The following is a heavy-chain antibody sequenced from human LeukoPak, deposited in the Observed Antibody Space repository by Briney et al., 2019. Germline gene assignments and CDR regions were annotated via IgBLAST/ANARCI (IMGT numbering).Heavy chain of an antibody. J-gene: IGHJ4*02. CDR2: IYHSGST. Sequence: KPSETLSLTCAVSGYSISSGYYWGWIRQPPGKGLEWIGSIYHSGSTYYSPSLKSRVTISVDTSKNQFSLKLSSVTAADTAVYYCAALGYCSSTSCYGRGFDYWGQGTLVTVSS. V-gene: IGHV4-38-2*01. D-gene: IGHD2-2*01. CDR1: GYSISSGYY. CDR3: AALGYCSSTSCYGRGFDY.